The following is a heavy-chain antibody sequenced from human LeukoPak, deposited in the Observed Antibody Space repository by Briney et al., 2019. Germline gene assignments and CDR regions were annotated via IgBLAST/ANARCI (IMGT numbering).Heavy chain of an antibody. Sequence: PGGSLTLSCAASGFTFCEHYMDWLRQAPGKGLEWVGRVRNKPNTYTTDYAASVKGRFTISRDDSKNSLYLQMNSLKTEDTAVYYCTRVRHGDYFDYWGQGTLVTVSS. V-gene: IGHV3-72*01. J-gene: IGHJ4*02. CDR2: VRNKPNTYTT. CDR3: TRVRHGDYFDY. D-gene: IGHD4-17*01. CDR1: GFTFCEHY.